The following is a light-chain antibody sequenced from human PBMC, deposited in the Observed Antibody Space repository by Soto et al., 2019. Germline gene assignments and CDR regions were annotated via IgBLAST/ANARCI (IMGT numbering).Light chain of an antibody. Sequence: DIQMTQSPSTLSASVGDRVTITCRASQSISSWLAWYQQKPGKAPKLLIYKASSLESGVPSRFSGSGSGTEFTLTISSLQPYDFASYYCQQYHSYSPETFGPGTKVDIK. CDR3: QQYHSYSPET. CDR2: KAS. CDR1: QSISSW. J-gene: IGKJ3*01. V-gene: IGKV1-5*03.